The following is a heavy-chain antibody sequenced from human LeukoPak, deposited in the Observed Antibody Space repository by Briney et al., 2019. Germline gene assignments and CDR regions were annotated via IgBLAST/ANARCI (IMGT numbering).Heavy chain of an antibody. V-gene: IGHV6-1*01. Sequence: SQTLSLTCAISGDSVSSNSAAWNWIRQSPSRGLEWLGRTYYRSKWYNDYAVSVKSRITINPDTSKNQFSLQLNSVTPEDTAVYYCARGPPDYYDSGDAFDIWGQGTMVTVSS. CDR3: ARGPPDYYDSGDAFDI. D-gene: IGHD3-22*01. CDR1: GDSVSSNSAA. J-gene: IGHJ3*02. CDR2: TYYRSKWYN.